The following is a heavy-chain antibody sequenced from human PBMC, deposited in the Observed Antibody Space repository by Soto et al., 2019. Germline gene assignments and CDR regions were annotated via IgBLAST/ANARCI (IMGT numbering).Heavy chain of an antibody. J-gene: IGHJ5*02. CDR3: AKTTPSRAHTCGWNDWFDP. CDR1: GFTLSNYA. D-gene: IGHD1-1*01. CDR2: VSGHSRSI. V-gene: IGHV3-23*01. Sequence: DVQLLESGGGLVQPGGSLRLTCAASGFTLSNYAMSWVRQAPGKGLEWVSVVSGHSRSIYYADSVRGRFTISRDNSKNTLYLQMNSLRVEDTAVYHCAKTTPSRAHTCGWNDWFDPWGQGTLVTVSS.